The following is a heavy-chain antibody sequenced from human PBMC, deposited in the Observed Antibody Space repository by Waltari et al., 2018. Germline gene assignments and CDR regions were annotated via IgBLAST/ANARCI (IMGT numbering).Heavy chain of an antibody. CDR2: ISYNGAT. V-gene: IGHV4-39*01. CDR3: ATYIGASLGTAAFDV. CDR1: VVSITTNRPY. D-gene: IGHD5-12*01. J-gene: IGHJ3*01. Sequence: QLQLPESGPGLVKPSETLSLTCSASVVSITTNRPYWGWIRQPPGQGLEWIGTISYNGATYSSPSLRSRVTIFRDTSKNQLSLKLGSVTAADTAFYYCATYIGASLGTAAFDVWGQGTMVTVSS.